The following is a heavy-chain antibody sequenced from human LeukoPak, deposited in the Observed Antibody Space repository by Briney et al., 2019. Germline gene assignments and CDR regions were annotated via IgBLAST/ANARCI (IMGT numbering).Heavy chain of an antibody. CDR3: ATVAGCSSTGCDSYYYGMDV. CDR1: GFTFDDYA. D-gene: IGHD2-2*01. CDR2: ISWNSGSI. J-gene: IGHJ6*02. V-gene: IGHV3-9*01. Sequence: GGSLRLSCAASGFTFDDYAMHWVRQAPGKGLEWVSGISWNSGSIGYADSVKGRFTISRDNAKNSLYLQMNSLRAEDTALYYCATVAGCSSTGCDSYYYGMDVWGQGTTVTVSS.